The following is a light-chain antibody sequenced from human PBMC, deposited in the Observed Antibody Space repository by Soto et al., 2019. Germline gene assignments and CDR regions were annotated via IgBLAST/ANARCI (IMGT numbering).Light chain of an antibody. J-gene: IGKJ2*01. CDR3: QQCITPPYT. CDR1: QSVSTY. CDR2: GAS. Sequence: DIQMTQSPSSLSASVGDRVTITCRASQSVSTYLNWYQRKPGKAPKVLIYGASALQSGVPSRFSGSGSGTDFTLTVSSLQPEDFASYYCQQCITPPYTFGQGTKVEIK. V-gene: IGKV1-39*01.